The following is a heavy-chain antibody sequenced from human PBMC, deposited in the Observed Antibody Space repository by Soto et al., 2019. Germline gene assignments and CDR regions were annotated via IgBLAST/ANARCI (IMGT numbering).Heavy chain of an antibody. CDR3: ANPFPPIAAAYCYGMDV. D-gene: IGHD6-13*01. CDR1: GFTFSSYG. J-gene: IGHJ6*02. CDR2: ISYEGSNK. V-gene: IGHV3-30*18. Sequence: LRLSCAATGFTFSSYGMHWVRQAPGKGLEWVAVISYEGSNKYYADSVKGRFTISRDNSKNTLYLQMNSLRAEDTAVYYCANPFPPIAAAYCYGMDVWGQGTTVTVSS.